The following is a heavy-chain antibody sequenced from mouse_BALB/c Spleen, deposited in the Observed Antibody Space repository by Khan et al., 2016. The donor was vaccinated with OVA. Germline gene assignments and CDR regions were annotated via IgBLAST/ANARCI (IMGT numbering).Heavy chain of an antibody. D-gene: IGHD2-10*02. CDR1: GYTFTTYW. CDR2: INPSTGYT. CDR3: ARRGLYGIFPY. J-gene: IGHJ3*01. V-gene: IGHV1-7*01. Sequence: QIQLVQSGAELAKPGASVKMSCTASGYTFTTYWMHWIKQRPGQGLEWIGYINPSTGYTEYNQNFKDKATLTADESSSTAYMHLNSLTSEDSAVYDCARRGLYGIFPYWGQGTLVTVSA.